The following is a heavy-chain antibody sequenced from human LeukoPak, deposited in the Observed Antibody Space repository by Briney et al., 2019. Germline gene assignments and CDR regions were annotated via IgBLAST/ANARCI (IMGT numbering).Heavy chain of an antibody. V-gene: IGHV3-30-3*01. J-gene: IGHJ4*02. CDR2: ISYDGSNK. CDR1: GFTFSSYA. Sequence: GGSLRLSCAASGFTFSSYAMHWVRQAPGKGLEWVAVISYDGSNKYYADSVKGRFTISRDNSKNTLYLQMNSLRAEDTAVYYCARDRSYDYVWGSYRYTHPLDYWGQGTLVTVSS. D-gene: IGHD3-16*02. CDR3: ARDRSYDYVWGSYRYTHPLDY.